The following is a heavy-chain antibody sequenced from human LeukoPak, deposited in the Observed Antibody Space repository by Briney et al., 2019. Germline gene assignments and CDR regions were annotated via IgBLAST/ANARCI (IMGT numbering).Heavy chain of an antibody. J-gene: IGHJ4*02. CDR1: GFTLSSYR. V-gene: IGHV3-21*01. Sequence: GGSLRLSCAASGFTLSSYRMNWVRQAPGKGLEWVSSISSSSSYIYYADSVKGRFTISRDNAKNSLYLQMNSLRAEDTAVYYCARAGILTGYYLNNWGQGTLVTVSS. CDR3: ARAGILTGYYLNN. CDR2: ISSSSSYI. D-gene: IGHD3-9*01.